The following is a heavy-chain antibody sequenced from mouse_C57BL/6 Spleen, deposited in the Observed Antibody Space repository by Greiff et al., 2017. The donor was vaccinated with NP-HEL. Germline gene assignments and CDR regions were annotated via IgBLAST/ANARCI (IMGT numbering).Heavy chain of an antibody. D-gene: IGHD1-1*01. Sequence: EVMLVESGGGLVQPGGSLKLSCAASGFTFSDYGMAWVRQAPRKGPEWVAFISNLAYSIYYADTVTGRFTISRENAKNTLYLEMSSLRSEDTAMYYCARRPSTVVADWYFDVWGTGTTVTVSS. CDR2: ISNLAYSI. CDR3: ARRPSTVVADWYFDV. CDR1: GFTFSDYG. J-gene: IGHJ1*03. V-gene: IGHV5-15*01.